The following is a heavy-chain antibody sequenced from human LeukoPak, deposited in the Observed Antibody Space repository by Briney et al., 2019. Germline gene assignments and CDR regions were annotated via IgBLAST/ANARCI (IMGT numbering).Heavy chain of an antibody. Sequence: TGRSLTLSCAASGFTFSSFGMHWVRQAPGKGLEWVAVIWYDASNKYYVDSVKGRFTISRDNSKNTLYLQMNSLRDDDTAVYYCAKGKVIHGTVLDYWGQGTLVTVSS. D-gene: IGHD2-21*01. J-gene: IGHJ4*02. CDR1: GFTFSSFG. V-gene: IGHV3-33*06. CDR3: AKGKVIHGTVLDY. CDR2: IWYDASNK.